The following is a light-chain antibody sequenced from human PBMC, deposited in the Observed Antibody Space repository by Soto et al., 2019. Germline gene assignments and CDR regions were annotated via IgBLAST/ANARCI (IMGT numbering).Light chain of an antibody. CDR2: EGS. Sequence: QSALTQPASVSGYPGQSITISCTGTSSDVGSSNLVSWYQQHPGKAPKLIIYEGSRRPSGVSGRFSGSKSGNTASLTISGLQAEDEADYYCCSFADSSTFYVFGTGTKLTVL. CDR3: CSFADSSTFYV. J-gene: IGLJ1*01. CDR1: SSDVGSSNL. V-gene: IGLV2-23*01.